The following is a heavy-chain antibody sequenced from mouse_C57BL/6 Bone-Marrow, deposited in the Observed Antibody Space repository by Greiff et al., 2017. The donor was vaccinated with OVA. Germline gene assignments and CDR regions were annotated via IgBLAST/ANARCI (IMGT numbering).Heavy chain of an antibody. CDR2: IDPSDSYT. Sequence: VQLQQPGAELVKPGASVKLSCKASGYTFTSYWMQWVKQRPGQGLEWIGEIDPSDSYTTYNQKFKGKATLTVDTSSSAAYMQLSSLTSEDSAVYYCARDRSSHDAMDYWGQGTSVTVSS. CDR1: GYTFTSYW. D-gene: IGHD1-1*01. V-gene: IGHV1-50*01. CDR3: ARDRSSHDAMDY. J-gene: IGHJ4*01.